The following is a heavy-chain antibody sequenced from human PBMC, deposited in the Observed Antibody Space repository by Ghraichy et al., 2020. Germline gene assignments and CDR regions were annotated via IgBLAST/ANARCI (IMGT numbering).Heavy chain of an antibody. CDR1: GGSISSSSYY. CDR3: ARHACSSTSCLDAFDI. D-gene: IGHD2-2*01. CDR2: IYYSGST. V-gene: IGHV4-39*01. Sequence: SQTLSLTCTVSGGSISSSSYYWGWIRQPPGKGLEWIGSIYYSGSTYYNPSLKSRVTISVDTSKNQFSLKLSSVTAADTAVYYCARHACSSTSCLDAFDIWGQGTMVTVSS. J-gene: IGHJ3*02.